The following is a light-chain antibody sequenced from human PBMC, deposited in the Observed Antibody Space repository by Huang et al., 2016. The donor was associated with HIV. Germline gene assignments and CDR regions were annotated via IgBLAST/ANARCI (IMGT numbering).Light chain of an antibody. J-gene: IGKJ3*01. CDR1: PSVISSY. V-gene: IGKV3-20*01. CDR3: QHYGRSPPFT. CDR2: GAS. Sequence: EIVLTQSLGTLSLSPGDTATLSCRASPSVISSYLAWYQQRTGQSPRLLMYGASSRATGIPDRFSGSGSGTEYTLTINRLEPEDSAIYFCQHYGRSPPFTFGPGTRLHIK.